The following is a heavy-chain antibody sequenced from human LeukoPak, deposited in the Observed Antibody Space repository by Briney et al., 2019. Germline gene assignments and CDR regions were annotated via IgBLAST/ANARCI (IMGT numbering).Heavy chain of an antibody. CDR2: ISTLNTYI. CDR1: GFAFNTYR. CDR3: ARGGRSSIDNWFDP. V-gene: IGHV3-21*01. D-gene: IGHD5/OR15-5a*01. J-gene: IGHJ5*02. Sequence: GGSLRLSCAASGFAFNTYRMNWVRQAPGKGLEWVSSISTLNTYIYYAGSVKGRFTISRDNAKNSLYLQMNSLSAEDTAVYYCARGGRSSIDNWFDPWGQGTLVTVSS.